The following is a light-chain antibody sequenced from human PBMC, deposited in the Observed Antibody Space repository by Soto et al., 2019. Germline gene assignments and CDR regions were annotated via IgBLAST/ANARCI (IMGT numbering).Light chain of an antibody. CDR3: LQYGGWPLT. J-gene: IGKJ5*01. Sequence: EIVLPQSPGTLSLSPGERSPLSCRASQSVSSSYLAWYQQKPGQAPRLLIYGASSRATGIPDRFSGSGSGTDFTLTISRLEPEDFVVYYCLQYGGWPLTFGQGTRLEI. CDR1: QSVSSSY. CDR2: GAS. V-gene: IGKV3-20*01.